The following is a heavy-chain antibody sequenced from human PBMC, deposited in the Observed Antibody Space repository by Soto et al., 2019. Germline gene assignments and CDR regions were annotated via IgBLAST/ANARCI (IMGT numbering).Heavy chain of an antibody. V-gene: IGHV4-31*03. CDR2: IYHSGMT. CDR1: GGSISTGGYY. CDR3: ATVRWELHDAFDI. Sequence: QVQLQESGPGLVKPSQTLSLTCTVSGGSISTGGYYWSWIRQHPGRGLEWIGYIYHSGMTFSNPSLQSRVAISIDTSKIKFSLKLSSVTAADTAVYYCATVRWELHDAFDIWGQGTMVSVSS. J-gene: IGHJ3*02. D-gene: IGHD1-26*01.